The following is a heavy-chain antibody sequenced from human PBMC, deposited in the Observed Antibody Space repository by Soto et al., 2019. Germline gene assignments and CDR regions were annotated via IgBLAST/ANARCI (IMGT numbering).Heavy chain of an antibody. Sequence: GGSLRLSCAASGFTFSSYAMHWVRQAPGKGLEWVAVISYDGSNKYYADSVKGRFTISRDNSKNTLYLQMNSLRAEDTAVYYCARERDSSGWYSYFDYWGQGTLVTVSS. D-gene: IGHD6-19*01. J-gene: IGHJ4*02. CDR2: ISYDGSNK. CDR3: ARERDSSGWYSYFDY. CDR1: GFTFSSYA. V-gene: IGHV3-30-3*01.